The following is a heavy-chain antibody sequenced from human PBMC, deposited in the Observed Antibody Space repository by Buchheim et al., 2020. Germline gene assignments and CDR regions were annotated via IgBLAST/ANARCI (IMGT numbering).Heavy chain of an antibody. CDR3: AKDQGWLQSVSNYYGMDV. CDR1: GFTFSSYG. J-gene: IGHJ6*02. Sequence: QVQLVESGGGVVQPGRSLRLSCVASGFTFSSYGMHWVRQAPGKGLEWVAVIAYDGSNKYYADSVKGRFTISSDNSKKTLFLQMNSLRAEDTAVYFCAKDQGWLQSVSNYYGMDVWGQGTT. D-gene: IGHD5-24*01. CDR2: IAYDGSNK. V-gene: IGHV3-30*18.